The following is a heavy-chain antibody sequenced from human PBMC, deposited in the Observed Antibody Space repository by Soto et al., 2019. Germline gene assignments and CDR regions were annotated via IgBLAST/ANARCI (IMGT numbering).Heavy chain of an antibody. Sequence: QVQLVQSGAEVKKPGSSVKVSCKASGGTFSSYTISWVRQAPGQGLEWMGRIIPILGIANYAQKFQGRVTITADKSTSTAYMELSSLRSEDTAVYYCARDMTTGGDYYFDYYGQGTLVTVSS. CDR3: ARDMTTGGDYYFDY. J-gene: IGHJ4*02. D-gene: IGHD4-17*01. V-gene: IGHV1-69*08. CDR1: GGTFSSYT. CDR2: IIPILGIA.